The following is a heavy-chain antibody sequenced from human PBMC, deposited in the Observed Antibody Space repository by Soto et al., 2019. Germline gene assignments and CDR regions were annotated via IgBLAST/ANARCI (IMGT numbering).Heavy chain of an antibody. CDR1: GFLVNSAY. D-gene: IGHD3-16*01. CDR3: ARVVYSCAWGY. V-gene: IGHV3-53*01. J-gene: IGHJ4*02. CDR2: INSDGST. Sequence: EVQLVESGGGLIPPGGSLRLSCAASGFLVNSAYMTWVRQAPGKGLEWLSMINSDGSTLYAESVKGRFTISRDNSKNRLHLQMTSLTSEATGTYHCARVVYSCAWGYWGQGTLVIVTS.